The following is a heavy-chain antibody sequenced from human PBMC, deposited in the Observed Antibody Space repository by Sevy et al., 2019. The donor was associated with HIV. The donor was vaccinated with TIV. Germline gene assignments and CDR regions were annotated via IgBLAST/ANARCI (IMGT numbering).Heavy chain of an antibody. V-gene: IGHV3-66*01. D-gene: IGHD3-22*01. CDR2: FDSGGST. CDR1: GFTVSGNY. J-gene: IGHJ6*02. Sequence: GGSLRLSCEASGFTVSGNYMAWVRLARGKGLEWVSLFDSGGSTYYADSVKGRFTISRDNAKNTLYLQMNPLRAEDTAVYFCARDRYYDASGYYYYYYGMDVWGQGTTVTVSS. CDR3: ARDRYYDASGYYYYYYGMDV.